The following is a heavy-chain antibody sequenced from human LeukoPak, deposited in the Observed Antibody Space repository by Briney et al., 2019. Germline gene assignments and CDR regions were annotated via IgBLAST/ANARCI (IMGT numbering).Heavy chain of an antibody. V-gene: IGHV3-11*04. Sequence: LSLTCTVSGGSISSYYWSWIRQPPGKGLECVSHITTGGSSTFHADSVKGRFTISRDNAKNSLYLQMNSLRGEDTAVYYCARVRYDSGWYDYWGQGALVIVSS. CDR1: GGSISSYY. CDR3: ARVRYDSGWYDY. J-gene: IGHJ4*02. CDR2: ITTGGSST. D-gene: IGHD6-19*01.